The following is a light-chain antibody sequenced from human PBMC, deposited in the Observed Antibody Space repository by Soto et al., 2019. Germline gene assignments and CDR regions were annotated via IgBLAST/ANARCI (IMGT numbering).Light chain of an antibody. Sequence: EIVLTQSPGTLSLSPGERATLSCRASQSVSSSYLAWHQQKPGQAPRLLIYDASSRATGLPDRFSGSGSGTDFTLTISRLEPEDVAVYYRQQYGSSPYTFGQGTKVEIK. CDR2: DAS. CDR1: QSVSSSY. J-gene: IGKJ2*01. CDR3: QQYGSSPYT. V-gene: IGKV3-20*01.